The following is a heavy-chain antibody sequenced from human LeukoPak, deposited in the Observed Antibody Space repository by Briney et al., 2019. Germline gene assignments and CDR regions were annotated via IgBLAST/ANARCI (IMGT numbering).Heavy chain of an antibody. CDR1: GYTFTSYG. CDR3: ARGLYDSSGYHTVPFDY. Sequence: ASVKVSCKASGYTFTSYGISWVRQAPGQGLEWMGWISAYNGNTNYAQKLQGRVTMTTDTSTSTAYMELRSLRSDDTAVYYCARGLYDSSGYHTVPFDYWGQGTLVTVSS. J-gene: IGHJ4*02. V-gene: IGHV1-18*01. D-gene: IGHD3-22*01. CDR2: ISAYNGNT.